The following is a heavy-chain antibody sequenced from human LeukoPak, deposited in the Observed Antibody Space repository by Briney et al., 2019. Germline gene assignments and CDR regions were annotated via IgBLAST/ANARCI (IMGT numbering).Heavy chain of an antibody. Sequence: GGSLRPSCAASGFTFSSYAMSWVRQAPGKGLEWVSAISGSGGSTYYADSVKGRFTISRDNSKNTLYLQMNSLRAEDTAVYYCAKAGSYSFLNYYYGMDVWGQGTTVTVSS. CDR3: AKAGSYSFLNYYYGMDV. D-gene: IGHD1-26*01. J-gene: IGHJ6*02. V-gene: IGHV3-23*01. CDR2: ISGSGGST. CDR1: GFTFSSYA.